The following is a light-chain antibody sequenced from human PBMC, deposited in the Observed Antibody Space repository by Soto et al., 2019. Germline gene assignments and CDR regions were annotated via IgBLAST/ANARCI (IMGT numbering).Light chain of an antibody. J-gene: IGLJ2*01. V-gene: IGLV2-14*03. CDR2: DVT. Sequence: QSALTQPASVSGSPGQSITISCTGTSSDVGSYNYVSWYQQHPGKAPKVLIYDVTNRPSGVSNRFSGSKSGNTASLTISGLQAEDEADYYCSSYTSSNTMVLGGGTKLTVL. CDR1: SSDVGSYNY. CDR3: SSYTSSNTMV.